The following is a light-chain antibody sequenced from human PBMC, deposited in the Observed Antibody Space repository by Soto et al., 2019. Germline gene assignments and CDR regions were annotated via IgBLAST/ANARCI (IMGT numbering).Light chain of an antibody. J-gene: IGKJ1*01. Sequence: EIVLTQSPGTLSLSPGERATLSCRASQSVSSSYLAWYQQKPGQAPRLLIYGASSRATGIPDRFSGSGSGTDFTLTISRLEPEYFAAYSCQQYGSSPRTFGQGT. V-gene: IGKV3-20*01. CDR1: QSVSSSY. CDR3: QQYGSSPRT. CDR2: GAS.